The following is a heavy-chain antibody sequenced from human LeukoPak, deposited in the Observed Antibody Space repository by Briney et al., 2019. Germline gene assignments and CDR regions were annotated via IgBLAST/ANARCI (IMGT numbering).Heavy chain of an antibody. CDR2: IRYVGSNK. CDR3: AKVPLGYCSSTSCSWQNYFDY. CDR1: GFTFSSYG. D-gene: IGHD2-2*01. V-gene: IGHV3-30*02. J-gene: IGHJ4*02. Sequence: GGSLRLSCAASGFTFSSYGMHWVRQAPGKGLEWVAFIRYVGSNKYYADSVKGRFTISRDNSKNTLYLQMNSLRAEDTAVYYCAKVPLGYCSSTSCSWQNYFDYWGQGTLVTVSS.